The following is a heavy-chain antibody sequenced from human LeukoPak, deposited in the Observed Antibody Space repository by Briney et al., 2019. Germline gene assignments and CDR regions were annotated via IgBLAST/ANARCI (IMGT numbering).Heavy chain of an antibody. D-gene: IGHD3-16*01. CDR3: ATYTHWVAGDV. Sequence: GGPLRLSCGASGFTFSDSWMIWVRQAPGKGLEGVANMNQDGSEKAYVDSVKGRFAISRDNARNSLYLQMSSLRAEDAAVYYCATYTHWVAGDVWGQGTTVTVSS. V-gene: IGHV3-7*01. CDR1: GFTFSDSW. CDR2: MNQDGSEK. J-gene: IGHJ6*02.